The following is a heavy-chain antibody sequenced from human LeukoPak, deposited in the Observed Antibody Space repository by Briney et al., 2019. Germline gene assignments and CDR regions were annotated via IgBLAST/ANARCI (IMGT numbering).Heavy chain of an antibody. CDR3: ARGGSSYGDYPLGY. CDR2: IYYSGGT. CDR1: GGSISSGDYY. D-gene: IGHD4-17*01. J-gene: IGHJ4*02. Sequence: SETLSLTCTVSGGSISSGDYYWSWIRQPPGKGLEWIGYIYYSGGTYYNPSLKSRVTISVDTSKNQFSLKLSSVTAADTAVYYCARGGSSYGDYPLGYWGQGTLVTVSS. V-gene: IGHV4-30-4*01.